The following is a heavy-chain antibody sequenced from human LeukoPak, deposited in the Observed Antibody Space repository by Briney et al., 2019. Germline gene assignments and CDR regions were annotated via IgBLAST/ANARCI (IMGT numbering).Heavy chain of an antibody. J-gene: IGHJ5*02. CDR2: IYYSGST. V-gene: IGHV4-59*01. CDR3: WGYDNFWSGYSNWFDP. D-gene: IGHD3-3*01. Sequence: SETLSLTCTVSGGTISSYYWSWIRQPPGKGLEWIGYIYYSGSTNYNPSLKSRVSISVDNSKNQFPLTLMPVPGADTAVDYCWGYDNFWSGYSNWFDPWGQGTLVTVSS. CDR1: GGTISSYY.